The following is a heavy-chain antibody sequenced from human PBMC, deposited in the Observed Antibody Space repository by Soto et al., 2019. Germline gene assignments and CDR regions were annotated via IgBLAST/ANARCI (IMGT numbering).Heavy chain of an antibody. D-gene: IGHD1-1*01. CDR2: ISASGGAT. J-gene: IGHJ4*02. CDR1: GFTFSSYA. V-gene: IGHV3-23*01. Sequence: GVLRLSCTASGFTFSSYAMSWVRQAPGKGLEWVSAISASGGATYYADSVKGRFTLSRDNSKNTLYLQMNSLRAEDTAVYYCAKDLQGNWNPDYWGQGTLVTVSS. CDR3: AKDLQGNWNPDY.